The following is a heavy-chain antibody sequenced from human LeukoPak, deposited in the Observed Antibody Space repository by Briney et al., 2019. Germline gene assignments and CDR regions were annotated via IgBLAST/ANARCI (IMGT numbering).Heavy chain of an antibody. V-gene: IGHV3-7*03. Sequence: GGSLRLSCTASGFTFSASWMSWVRQAPGKGLEWVANIKEDGNEKCYVDPVKGRFTISRDNAKNSLYLQMNSLRAEDTAVYYCVKDRLRFSYWGQGTLVTVSS. J-gene: IGHJ4*02. CDR3: VKDRLRFSY. D-gene: IGHD3-16*01. CDR2: IKEDGNEK. CDR1: GFTFSASW.